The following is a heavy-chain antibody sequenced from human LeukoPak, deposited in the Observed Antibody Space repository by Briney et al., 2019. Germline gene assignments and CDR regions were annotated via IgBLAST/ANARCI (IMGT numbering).Heavy chain of an antibody. CDR2: IYYSGST. V-gene: IGHV4-59*01. CDR3: ASYIAAAGFFDY. Sequence: SETLSLTCAVSGASISSYYWSWIRQPPGKGLEWIGYIYYSGSTNYNPSLKSRVTISVDTSKNQFSLKLSSVTAADTAVYYCASYIAAAGFFDYWGQGTLVTVSS. CDR1: GASISSYY. D-gene: IGHD6-13*01. J-gene: IGHJ4*02.